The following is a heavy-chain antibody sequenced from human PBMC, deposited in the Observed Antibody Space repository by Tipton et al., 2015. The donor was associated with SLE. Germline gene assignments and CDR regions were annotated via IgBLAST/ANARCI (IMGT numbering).Heavy chain of an antibody. J-gene: IGHJ3*02. CDR1: GFTFSSYE. Sequence: GSLRLSCAASGFTFSSYEMNWVRQAPGKGLEWVSYISSSGSTIYYADSVKGRFTISRDNAKNSLYLQMNSLRAEDTAVYYCARYPQLDHAFDIWGQGTMVTVSS. CDR2: ISSSGSTI. CDR3: ARYPQLDHAFDI. D-gene: IGHD2-2*03. V-gene: IGHV3-48*03.